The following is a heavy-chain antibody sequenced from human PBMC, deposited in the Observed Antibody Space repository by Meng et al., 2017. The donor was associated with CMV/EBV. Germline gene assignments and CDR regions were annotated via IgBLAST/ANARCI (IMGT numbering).Heavy chain of an antibody. CDR1: CYRFIRHY. J-gene: IGHJ4*02. D-gene: IGHD2-2*03. V-gene: IGHV1-2*06. CDR3: TRSWIDSFTPDFDY. CDR2: INPNSAGT. Sequence: QWRLVMCGRVDKKPGALVKGSCKASCYRFIRHYIHRVRQAPGQGLEWMGRINPNSAGTNYVEKFQGRVTMTRDTSNNIVYMELTRLTSDDTAVYYCTRSWIDSFTPDFDYWGQGTLVTVSS.